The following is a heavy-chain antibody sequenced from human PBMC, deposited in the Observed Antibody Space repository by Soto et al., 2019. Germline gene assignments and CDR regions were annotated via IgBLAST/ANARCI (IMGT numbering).Heavy chain of an antibody. J-gene: IGHJ4*02. Sequence: GGSLRLSCAASGFTFSSYGMHWVRQAPGKGLEWVAVISYDGSNKYYADSVKGRFTISRDNSKNTLYLQMNSLRAEDTAVYYCAKTVMDDYGDYGIWPSDYCGQGTLVTVSS. D-gene: IGHD4-17*01. CDR1: GFTFSSYG. CDR2: ISYDGSNK. CDR3: AKTVMDDYGDYGIWPSDY. V-gene: IGHV3-30*18.